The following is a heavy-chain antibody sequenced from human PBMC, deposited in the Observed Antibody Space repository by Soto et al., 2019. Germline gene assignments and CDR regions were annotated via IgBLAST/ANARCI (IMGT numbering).Heavy chain of an antibody. CDR3: ARGHVPSYNWFDP. Sequence: GGSLRLSCAASGFTFSNYSMNWVRQAPGKGLEWVSSISSSSSYIYYADSVKGRFTISRDNAKNSLYLQMNSLRAEDTAVYYCARGHVPSYNWFDPWGQGTLVTVSS. CDR2: ISSSSSYI. D-gene: IGHD6-6*01. J-gene: IGHJ5*02. CDR1: GFTFSNYS. V-gene: IGHV3-21*01.